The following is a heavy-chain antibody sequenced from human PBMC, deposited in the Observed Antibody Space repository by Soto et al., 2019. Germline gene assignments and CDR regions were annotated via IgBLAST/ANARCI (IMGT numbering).Heavy chain of an antibody. CDR1: GFPFSSRA. CDR3: AEWARYCSGADCRA. D-gene: IGHD2-15*01. Sequence: EVQLLESGGGLVQPGGSLRLSCAASGFPFSSRAMSWVRQAPGKGLEWVSAISGSGTRTYYEDSVKGRFTISRDTSKNTPYLQMNSLRADDTAVYFCAEWARYCSGADCRAWGQGTLVNVSS. V-gene: IGHV3-23*01. CDR2: ISGSGTRT. J-gene: IGHJ5*02.